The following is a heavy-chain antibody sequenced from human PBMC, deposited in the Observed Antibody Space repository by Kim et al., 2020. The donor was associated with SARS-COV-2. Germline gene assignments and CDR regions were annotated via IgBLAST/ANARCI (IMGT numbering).Heavy chain of an antibody. CDR2: INPSGGST. J-gene: IGHJ4*02. V-gene: IGHV1-46*01. Sequence: ASVKVSCKASGYTFTSYYMHWVRQAPGQGLEWMGIINPSGGSTSYAQKFQGRVTMTRDTSTSTAYMELSSLRSEDTAVYYCARDGSTVHYYDSSGYYFDYWGQGTLVTVSS. D-gene: IGHD3-22*01. CDR1: GYTFTSYY. CDR3: ARDGSTVHYYDSSGYYFDY.